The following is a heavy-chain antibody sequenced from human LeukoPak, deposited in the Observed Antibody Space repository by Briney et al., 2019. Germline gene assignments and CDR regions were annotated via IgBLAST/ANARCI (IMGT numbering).Heavy chain of an antibody. V-gene: IGHV3-30*04. CDR2: ISYDGSNK. J-gene: IGHJ4*02. CDR3: ARDSSSFDYARVTTFPDY. D-gene: IGHD4-17*01. Sequence: GGSLRLSCAASGFTFSSYAMHWVRQAPGKGLEWVAVISYDGSNKYYADSVKGRFTISRDNSKTTLYLQMNSLRAEDTAVYYCARDSSSFDYARVTTFPDYWGQGTLVTVSP. CDR1: GFTFSSYA.